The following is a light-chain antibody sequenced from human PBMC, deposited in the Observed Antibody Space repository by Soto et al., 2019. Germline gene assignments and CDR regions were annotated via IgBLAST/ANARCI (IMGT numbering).Light chain of an antibody. CDR1: QVISTS. J-gene: IGKJ5*01. Sequence: IQLTQSPSSLYPSIGDSVTIKCRASQVISTSLAWYQVKPGKAPKLLIYAASTLESGVPSRFSATVSGTEFSLTITSLQPEDFATYYCQQLFDSPITFGQGTRLEIK. CDR3: QQLFDSPIT. CDR2: AAS. V-gene: IGKV1-9*01.